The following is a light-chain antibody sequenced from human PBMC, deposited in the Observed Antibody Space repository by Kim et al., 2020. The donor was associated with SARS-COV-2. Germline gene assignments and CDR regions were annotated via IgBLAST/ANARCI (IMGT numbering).Light chain of an antibody. CDR2: QDN. V-gene: IGLV3-1*01. Sequence: SYELTQPPSVSVSPGQTASITCSGDKLGDNYACWYQQRPGQSPVVVIYQDNKRPSGIPERFSGSNSGNPATLTISGTQAMDEADYYCQAWDSGTVVFGGG. CDR3: QAWDSGTVV. CDR1: KLGDNY. J-gene: IGLJ3*02.